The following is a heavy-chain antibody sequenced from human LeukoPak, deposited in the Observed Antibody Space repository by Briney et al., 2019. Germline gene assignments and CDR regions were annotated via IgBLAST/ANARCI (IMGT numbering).Heavy chain of an antibody. J-gene: IGHJ5*02. CDR2: ITPILGIA. CDR3: ARDPRIAVAGSYNWFDP. CDR1: GGTFSSYA. Sequence: SVKVSCKASGGTFSSYAISWVRQAPGQGLEWMGRITPILGIANYAQKFQGRVTITADKSTSTAYMELSSLRSEDTAVYYCARDPRIAVAGSYNWFDPWGQGTLVTVSS. D-gene: IGHD6-19*01. V-gene: IGHV1-69*04.